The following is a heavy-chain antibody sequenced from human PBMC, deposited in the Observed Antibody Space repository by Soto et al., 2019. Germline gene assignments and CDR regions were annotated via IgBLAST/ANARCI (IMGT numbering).Heavy chain of an antibody. J-gene: IGHJ3*02. V-gene: IGHV3-7*03. D-gene: IGHD1-26*01. CDR1: GFTSSTYW. CDR2: IKQDRSEK. CDR3: ARGGRRSGSYADAFDI. Sequence: EVQLVESGGGLVQPGGSLRLSCAASGFTSSTYWMSWVRQAPGKGLEWVANIKQDRSEKYYVDSVKGRFTISRDNAKNSLYLQMNSLRAEDTAVYYCARGGRRSGSYADAFDIWGQGTMVTVSS.